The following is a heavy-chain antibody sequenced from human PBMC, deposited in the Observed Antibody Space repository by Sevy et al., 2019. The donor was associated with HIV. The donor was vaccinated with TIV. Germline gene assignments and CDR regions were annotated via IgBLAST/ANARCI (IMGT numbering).Heavy chain of an antibody. CDR2: ISGSGGST. Sequence: GGSLRLSCAASVFTFSSYARSWVRQAPGKGLEWVSAISGSGGSTYYADSVKGRFTISRDNSKNTLYLQMNSLRAEDTAVYYCAKEYYYDSSGYYFFDYWGQGTLVTVSS. CDR3: AKEYYYDSSGYYFFDY. D-gene: IGHD3-22*01. V-gene: IGHV3-23*01. CDR1: VFTFSSYA. J-gene: IGHJ4*02.